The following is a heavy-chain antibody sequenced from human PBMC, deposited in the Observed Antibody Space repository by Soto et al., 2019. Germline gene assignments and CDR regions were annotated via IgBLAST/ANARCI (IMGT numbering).Heavy chain of an antibody. D-gene: IGHD2-21*01. Sequence: PSETLSLTCTVSGGSISSYYWSWIRQPPGKGLEWIGYIYYSGSTNYNPSLKSRVTISVDTSKNQFSLKLSSVTAADTAVYYCARETDPGFVLAWGQGTLVTVSS. CDR3: ARETDPGFVLA. J-gene: IGHJ5*02. CDR2: IYYSGST. V-gene: IGHV4-59*12. CDR1: GGSISSYY.